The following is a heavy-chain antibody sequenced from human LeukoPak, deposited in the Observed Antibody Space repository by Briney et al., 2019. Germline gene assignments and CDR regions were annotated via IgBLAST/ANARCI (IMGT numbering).Heavy chain of an antibody. CDR1: GFTFDDYA. Sequence: GGSLRLSCAASGFTFDDYAMHWVRHAPGKGLEWVSGISWNSGSIGYADSVKGRFTISRDNAKNSLYLQMNSLRAEDTALYYCAKDSGPYHYDSSGYYDYWGQGTLVTVSS. V-gene: IGHV3-9*01. D-gene: IGHD3-22*01. J-gene: IGHJ4*02. CDR3: AKDSGPYHYDSSGYYDY. CDR2: ISWNSGSI.